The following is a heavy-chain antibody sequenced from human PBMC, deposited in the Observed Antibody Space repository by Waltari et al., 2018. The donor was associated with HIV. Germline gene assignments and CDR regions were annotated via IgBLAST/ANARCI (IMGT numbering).Heavy chain of an antibody. D-gene: IGHD7-27*01. CDR2: INPNTGGT. CDR1: GYTFTGHY. CDR3: AKAVYATNWPPGFEYGMHV. V-gene: IGHV1-2*02. Sequence: QVQLVQSGAEVKKPGASVKVSCKASGYTFTGHYVHWVRQAPGKGLEWMGWINPNTGGTKYTDDLQGRVTMTSDTSISTAYMELTSLRSGDTAVYYCAKAVYATNWPPGFEYGMHVWGQGTTVTVS. J-gene: IGHJ6*02.